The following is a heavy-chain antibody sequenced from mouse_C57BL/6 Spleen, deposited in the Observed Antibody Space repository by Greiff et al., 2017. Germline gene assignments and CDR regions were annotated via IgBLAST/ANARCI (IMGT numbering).Heavy chain of an antibody. V-gene: IGHV1-55*01. CDR1: GYTFTSYW. CDR2: IYPGSGST. CDR3: ARGYYYGSSPSWCAY. D-gene: IGHD1-1*01. Sequence: QVQLQQPGAELVKPGASVKMSCKASGYTFTSYWITWVKQRPGQGLAWIGDIYPGSGSTNYNEKFKSKATLTVDTSSSTAYMQLSSLTSEDSAVYYCARGYYYGSSPSWCAYWGQGTLVTVSA. J-gene: IGHJ3*01.